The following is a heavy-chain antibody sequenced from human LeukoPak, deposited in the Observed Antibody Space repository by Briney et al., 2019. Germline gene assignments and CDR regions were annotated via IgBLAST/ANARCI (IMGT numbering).Heavy chain of an antibody. CDR3: ASGYGSGSYYVGGPTCFDY. J-gene: IGHJ4*02. D-gene: IGHD3-10*01. V-gene: IGHV3-7*01. Sequence: GGSLRLSCAASGFTFSNYWMRWVRQAPGKGLEWVANIKQDGSEKYYVDSVKGRFTISRDNAKNSLYLQMNSLRAEDTAVYYCASGYGSGSYYVGGPTCFDYWGQGTLVTVSS. CDR1: GFTFSNYW. CDR2: IKQDGSEK.